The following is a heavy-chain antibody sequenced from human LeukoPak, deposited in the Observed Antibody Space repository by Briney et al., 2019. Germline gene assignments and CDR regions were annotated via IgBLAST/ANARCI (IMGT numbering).Heavy chain of an antibody. CDR2: IYYSGST. CDR1: GGSISSYY. D-gene: IGHD5-18*01. Sequence: SETLSLTCTVSGGSISSYYWSWIRQPPGKGLEWIGHIYYSGSTNYNPPLKSRVTISIDTSKNQFSLRLSSVTAADTAVYYCARGAAGYSYGWGQGTLVTVSS. V-gene: IGHV4-59*01. J-gene: IGHJ4*02. CDR3: ARGAAGYSYG.